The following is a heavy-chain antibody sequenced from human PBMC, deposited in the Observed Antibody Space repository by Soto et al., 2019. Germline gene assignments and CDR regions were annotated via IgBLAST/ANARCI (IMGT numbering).Heavy chain of an antibody. CDR2: TYYRSYWYN. CDR1: RGSVSTNSAT. Sequence: SQTPSLTFAISRGSVSTNSATLDLIRQSPSRGLEWLGRTYYRSYWYNDYAASVKGRISINPDTSNNQVSLQLKSVTPDDTAVYYCVRLIGDSWLDSWGQGTLVTVSS. J-gene: IGHJ5*01. CDR3: VRLIGDSWLDS. D-gene: IGHD2-8*01. V-gene: IGHV6-1*01.